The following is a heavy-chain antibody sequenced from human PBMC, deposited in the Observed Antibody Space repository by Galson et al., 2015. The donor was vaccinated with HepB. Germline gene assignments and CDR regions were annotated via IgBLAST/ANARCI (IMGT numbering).Heavy chain of an antibody. CDR3: AKVGLRFLEWLPFDY. CDR2: ISYDGSNK. V-gene: IGHV3-30*18. Sequence: SLRLSCAASGFTFSSYGMHWVRQAPGKGLEWVAVISYDGSNKYYADSVKGRFTISRDNSKNTLYLQMNSLRAEDTAVYYCAKVGLRFLEWLPFDYWGQGTLVTVSS. D-gene: IGHD3-3*01. J-gene: IGHJ4*02. CDR1: GFTFSSYG.